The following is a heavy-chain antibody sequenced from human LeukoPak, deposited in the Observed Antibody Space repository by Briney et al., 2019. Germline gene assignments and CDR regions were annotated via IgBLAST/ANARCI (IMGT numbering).Heavy chain of an antibody. Sequence: GGSLRLSCTASGFTFSGHWIHWVRQPPGMGLVWVSRINERGTDSMYAESVKGRFTISRDNAKSTVYLQMNSLRAEDTAVYYCAELGMIGGVWGKGTTVTISS. D-gene: IGHD3-10*02. V-gene: IGHV3-74*03. CDR3: AELGMIGGV. CDR2: INERGTDS. J-gene: IGHJ6*04. CDR1: GFTFSGHW.